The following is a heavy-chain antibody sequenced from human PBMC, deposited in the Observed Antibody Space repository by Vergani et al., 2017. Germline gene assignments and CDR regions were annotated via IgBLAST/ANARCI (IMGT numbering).Heavy chain of an antibody. CDR2: ISSSSSYT. CDR3: TSHRVGADY. V-gene: IGHV3-11*05. CDR1: GFPFSDYY. D-gene: IGHD3-16*01. Sequence: QVQLVESGGGLVKPGGSLRLSCAASGFPFSDYYMSWIRQAPGKGMEWVSYISSSSSYTNYADSVKGRFNISRDNAKNSLYLQMNSLKAEDTAVYYCTSHRVGADYWGQGTLVTVSS. J-gene: IGHJ4*02.